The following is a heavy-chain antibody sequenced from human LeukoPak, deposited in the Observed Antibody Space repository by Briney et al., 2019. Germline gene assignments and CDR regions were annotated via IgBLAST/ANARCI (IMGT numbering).Heavy chain of an antibody. D-gene: IGHD3-22*01. Sequence: SETLSLTCSVSGDSISRSDSYWDWIRQPPGKGLEWIGTLYYTGRTYYSPSLKSRVTMSVDTSNNQFSLNLRSVTAADTAVYYCARRRYYDGSGYLEWGQGTLLSVS. CDR2: LYYTGRT. J-gene: IGHJ1*01. CDR3: ARRRYYDGSGYLE. V-gene: IGHV4-39*01. CDR1: GDSISRSDSY.